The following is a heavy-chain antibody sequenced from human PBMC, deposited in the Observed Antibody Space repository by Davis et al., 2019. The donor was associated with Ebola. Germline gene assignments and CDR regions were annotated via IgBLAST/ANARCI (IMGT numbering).Heavy chain of an antibody. CDR1: GYSFTSYW. CDR3: ARLNPKDYDILTGYPH. D-gene: IGHD3-9*01. V-gene: IGHV5-51*01. J-gene: IGHJ4*02. Sequence: GESLKISCKGSGYSFTSYWIGWVRQMPGKGLEWMGIIYPGDSDTRYSPSFQGQVTISADKSISTAYLQWSSLKASDTAMYYCARLNPKDYDILTGYPHWGQGTLVTVSS. CDR2: IYPGDSDT.